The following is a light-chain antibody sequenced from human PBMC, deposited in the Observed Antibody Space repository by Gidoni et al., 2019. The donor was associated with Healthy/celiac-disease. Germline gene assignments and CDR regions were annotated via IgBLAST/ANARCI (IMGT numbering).Light chain of an antibody. CDR1: HSVSSD. Sequence: EIVMTQSPATLSVSPGERATLSCRASHSVSSDLAWYQQKPGQAPRLLIYSASTRDTGIPAKFSGSGSGTEFTLTISSLQSEDFAVYYCQQYNNWPPLTFGGGTKVEIK. V-gene: IGKV3-15*01. CDR3: QQYNNWPPLT. J-gene: IGKJ4*01. CDR2: SAS.